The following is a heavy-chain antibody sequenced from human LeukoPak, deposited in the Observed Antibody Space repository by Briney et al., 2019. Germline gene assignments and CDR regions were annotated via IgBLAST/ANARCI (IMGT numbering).Heavy chain of an antibody. V-gene: IGHV4-34*01. Sequence: SETLSLTCAVYGGSLSGSYWSWIRQPPGKGLEWIGEINHSGSANYNPSLKSRVTLSIDKSKNQFSLNLNSVTAADTAVYYCARLDSSGYYSGYYFDYWGQGTLVTVSS. D-gene: IGHD3-22*01. CDR1: GGSLSGSY. CDR2: INHSGSA. CDR3: ARLDSSGYYSGYYFDY. J-gene: IGHJ4*02.